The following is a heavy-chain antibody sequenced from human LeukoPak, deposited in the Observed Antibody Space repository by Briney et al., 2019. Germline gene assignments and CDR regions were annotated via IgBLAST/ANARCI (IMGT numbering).Heavy chain of an antibody. CDR1: GYSFAGFY. D-gene: IGHD3-9*01. CDR3: ARSKYDVLTGSPDY. CDR2: INPNSGGT. Sequence: ASVTVSFTASGYSFAGFYMHWVRQAPGHGLERMGWINPNSGGTNYAQTFQGRVTVTSDTTMSTAYMELTRLTSDDSAMYYCARSKYDVLTGSPDYWGQGTLVTVSS. J-gene: IGHJ4*02. V-gene: IGHV1-2*02.